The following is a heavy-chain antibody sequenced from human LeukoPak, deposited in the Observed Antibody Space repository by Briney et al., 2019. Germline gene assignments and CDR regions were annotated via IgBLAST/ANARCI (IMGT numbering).Heavy chain of an antibody. CDR3: ARSLTGEDY. CDR2: ISSGGTTI. V-gene: IGHV3-48*03. CDR1: GFMFSSFE. J-gene: IGHJ4*02. Sequence: GGSLRLSCAASGFMFSSFEMNWVRQAPGKGLEWVSKISSGGTTIYYADSVKGRFTISRDNAKNSLYLQMNSLRAEDTAVYYCARSLTGEDYWGQGTLVTVSS. D-gene: IGHD7-27*01.